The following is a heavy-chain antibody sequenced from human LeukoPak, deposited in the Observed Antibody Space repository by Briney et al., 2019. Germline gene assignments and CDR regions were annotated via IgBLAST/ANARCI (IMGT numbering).Heavy chain of an antibody. CDR2: IYPGDSDT. CDR1: GYSFTSYW. V-gene: IGHV5-51*01. CDR3: ARREAVAGSFDY. D-gene: IGHD6-19*01. J-gene: IGHJ4*02. Sequence: GESLKISCRGSGYSFTSYWIGWVRQMPGKGLEWMGIIYPGDSDTRYSPSFQGQVTISADQSISTAYLQWSSLKASDTAMYYWARREAVAGSFDYWGQGTLVTVP.